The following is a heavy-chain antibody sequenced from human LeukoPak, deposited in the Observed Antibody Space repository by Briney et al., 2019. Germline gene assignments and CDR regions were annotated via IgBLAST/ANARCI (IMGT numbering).Heavy chain of an antibody. CDR1: GFTFSSYA. CDR3: AKFPAIVVVP. CDR2: ISGSGGST. Sequence: GGSLRLSCAASGFTFSSYAMSWVRQAPGKGLEWVSAISGSGGSTYYADSVKGRFTISRDNSKNALYLQMNSLRAEDTAVYYGAKFPAIVVVPWGQGTLVTVSS. J-gene: IGHJ4*02. D-gene: IGHD3-22*01. V-gene: IGHV3-23*01.